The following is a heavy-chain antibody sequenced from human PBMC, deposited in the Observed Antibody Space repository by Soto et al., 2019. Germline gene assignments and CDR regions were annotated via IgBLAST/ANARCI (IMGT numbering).Heavy chain of an antibody. CDR3: ARDSGDTMVRDPGWFDP. J-gene: IGHJ5*02. D-gene: IGHD3-10*01. Sequence: SETLSLTCTVSGGSISSYYWSWIRQPPGKGLEWIGYIYTSGSTNYNPSLKSRVTMSVDTSKNQFSLKLSSVTAADTAVYYCARDSGDTMVRDPGWFDPWGQGTLVTVSS. CDR1: GGSISSYY. CDR2: IYTSGST. V-gene: IGHV4-4*08.